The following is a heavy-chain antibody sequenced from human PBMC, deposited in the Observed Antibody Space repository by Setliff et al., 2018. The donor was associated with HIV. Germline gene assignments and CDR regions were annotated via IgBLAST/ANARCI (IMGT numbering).Heavy chain of an antibody. CDR3: ASERSALLWKNWFDP. CDR2: IYTSGST. Sequence: NPSETLSLTCTVSGGSISSGSYYWSWIRQPAGKGLEWIGHIYTSGSTNYNPSLKSRVTISVDTSKNQFSLKLSSVTAADTAVYYCASERSALLWKNWFDPWGQGTLVTVSS. CDR1: GGSISSGSYY. V-gene: IGHV4-61*09. D-gene: IGHD3-10*01. J-gene: IGHJ5*02.